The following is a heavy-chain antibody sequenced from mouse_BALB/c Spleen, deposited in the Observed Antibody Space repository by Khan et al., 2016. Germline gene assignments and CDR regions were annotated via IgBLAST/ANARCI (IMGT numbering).Heavy chain of an antibody. D-gene: IGHD2-2*01. CDR3: ARDGLGYYAMDY. CDR2: IWGDGST. Sequence: QVQLKESGPGLVAPSQSLSITCTVSGFSIIAYGVNWVRQPPGKGLEWLGMIWGDGSTDYNSALKSRLNITKDNSKSHVFLKMNSLQTDDTAEYYCARDGLGYYAMDYWGQGTSVTVSS. J-gene: IGHJ4*01. CDR1: GFSIIAYG. V-gene: IGHV2-6-7*01.